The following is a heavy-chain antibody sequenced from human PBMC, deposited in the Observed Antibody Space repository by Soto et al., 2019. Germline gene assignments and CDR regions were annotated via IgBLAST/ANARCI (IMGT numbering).Heavy chain of an antibody. CDR2: IFHRVST. J-gene: IGHJ4*02. CDR3: ARKYFDPTLYYIDY. Sequence: PSETLSLTCDVSGDSITTNNCWGWVRQSPGTGLEWIGEIFHRVSTYSNPSLRSRVLMSLDKSKNQFSLRLNSVTAADTAIYYCARKYFDPTLYYIDYWGQGIPVTVSS. D-gene: IGHD2-15*01. V-gene: IGHV4-4*02. CDR1: GDSITTNNC.